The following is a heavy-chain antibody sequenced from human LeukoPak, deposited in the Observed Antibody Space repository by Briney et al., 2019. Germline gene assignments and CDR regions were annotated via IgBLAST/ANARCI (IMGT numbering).Heavy chain of an antibody. D-gene: IGHD3-22*01. CDR3: ARDASSGYYFDY. V-gene: IGHV3-33*01. CDR1: GFTFSSYG. Sequence: GRSLRLSCAASGFTFSSYGMHWVRQAPGKGPEWVAVIWYDGSNKYYADSVKGRFTISRDNSKNTLYLQMNSLRAEDTAVYYCARDASSGYYFDYWGQGTLVTVSS. CDR2: IWYDGSNK. J-gene: IGHJ4*02.